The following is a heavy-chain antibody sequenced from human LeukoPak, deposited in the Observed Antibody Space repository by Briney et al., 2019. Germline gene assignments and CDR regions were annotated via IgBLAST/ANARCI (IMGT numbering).Heavy chain of an antibody. Sequence: GASVKVSCKASGYTFTSYGISWVRQAPGQGLEWMGWISGYNGHTKYAQKFQGRATMTTDTSTSTAYMELRSLRSDDTAVYYCARDQSGEWELLSGWWFDPWGQGTLVTVSS. V-gene: IGHV1-18*01. CDR3: ARDQSGEWELLSGWWFDP. CDR1: GYTFTSYG. D-gene: IGHD1-26*01. CDR2: ISGYNGHT. J-gene: IGHJ5*02.